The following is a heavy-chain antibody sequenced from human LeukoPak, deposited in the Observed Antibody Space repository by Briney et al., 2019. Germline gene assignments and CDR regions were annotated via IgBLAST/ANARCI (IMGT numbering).Heavy chain of an antibody. CDR3: AKDWGVGSGWYLPHFDY. D-gene: IGHD6-19*01. Sequence: GGCLRLSCAASGFTFSSYAMSWVRQAPGRGMEWVSAISGSGGSTYYADSVKGRFTISRDNSKNTLYLQMNSLRAEDTAVYYCAKDWGVGSGWYLPHFDYWGQGTLVTVSS. J-gene: IGHJ4*02. CDR1: GFTFSSYA. CDR2: ISGSGGST. V-gene: IGHV3-23*01.